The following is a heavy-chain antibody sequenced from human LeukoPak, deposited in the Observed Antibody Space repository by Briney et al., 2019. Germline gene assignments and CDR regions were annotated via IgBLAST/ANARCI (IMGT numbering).Heavy chain of an antibody. CDR1: GLTFSTSG. CDR3: ATETNGRHYDY. CDR2: IGPTGSDR. J-gene: IGHJ4*02. V-gene: IGHV3-21*06. D-gene: IGHD1-14*01. Sequence: AGGSLRPSCTASGLTFSTSGFNWVRQAPGKGLEWVASIGPTGSDRYHADSIKGRFTISRDNANNFLYLQMNSLRAEDTAVYYCATETNGRHYDYWGQGTLLTVSS.